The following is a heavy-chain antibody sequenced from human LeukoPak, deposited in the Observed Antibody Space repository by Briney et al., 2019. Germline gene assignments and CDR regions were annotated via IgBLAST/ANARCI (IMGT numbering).Heavy chain of an antibody. CDR3: VRRVFGGKCYDDY. D-gene: IGHD2-15*01. V-gene: IGHV3-72*01. Sequence: SGGSLRLPCVVSGFTFSDHFMDWVRQAPGKGLDGVGRTKNKASSYTTDYAASVKGRFTISRDDSKNSLYLQMNSLKTEDSAVYLCVRRVFGGKCYDDYWGQGALVTVSS. CDR2: TKNKASSYTT. J-gene: IGHJ4*02. CDR1: GFTFSDHF.